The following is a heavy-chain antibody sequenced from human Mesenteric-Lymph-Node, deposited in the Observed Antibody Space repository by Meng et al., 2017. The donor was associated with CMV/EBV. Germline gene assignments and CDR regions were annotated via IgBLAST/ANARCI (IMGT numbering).Heavy chain of an antibody. D-gene: IGHD2-2*01. CDR2: IKRDGSEK. V-gene: IGHV3-7*01. J-gene: IGHJ3*02. CDR3: AREGYCTSASCSVPGLQGGAFDI. CDR1: GFTFSTYW. Sequence: GGSLRLSCAASGFTFSTYWMTWVRQAPGKGLEWVASIKRDGSEKEYGDSVKGRFTISRDNAKDSLDLQMNSLGVEDTAVYYCAREGYCTSASCSVPGLQGGAFDIWGRGTVVTVSS.